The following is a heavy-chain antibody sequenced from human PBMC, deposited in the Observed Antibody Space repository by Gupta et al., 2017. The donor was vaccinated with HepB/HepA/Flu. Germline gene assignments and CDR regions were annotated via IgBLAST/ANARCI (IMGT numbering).Heavy chain of an antibody. CDR2: VSGSGIST. V-gene: IGHV3-23*01. CDR3: AKGSGWNYYYSGMDV. D-gene: IGHD6-19*01. Sequence: EVQLLDSGGGLLQPGGSLRLSCAASGFNYSNYAMNWVRQAPGKGLEWVSAVSGSGISTYYADSVKGRFTISKDNSKNTLILQMNSLRVEDTAVYYCAKGSGWNYYYSGMDVWGQGTTVTVSS. CDR1: GFNYSNYA. J-gene: IGHJ6*02.